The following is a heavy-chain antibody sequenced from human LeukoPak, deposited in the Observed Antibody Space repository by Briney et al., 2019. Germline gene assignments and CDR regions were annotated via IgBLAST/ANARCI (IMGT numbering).Heavy chain of an antibody. V-gene: IGHV1-46*01. Sequence: ASVRVSCKASGYTFTSYYMHWVRQAPGQGLEWMGIINPSGGSTSYAQKFQGRVTMTRDTSTSTVYMELSSLRSEDTAVYYCARQRITVAFDYWGQGTLVTVSS. CDR3: ARQRITVAFDY. CDR1: GYTFTSYY. J-gene: IGHJ4*02. D-gene: IGHD4-23*01. CDR2: INPSGGST.